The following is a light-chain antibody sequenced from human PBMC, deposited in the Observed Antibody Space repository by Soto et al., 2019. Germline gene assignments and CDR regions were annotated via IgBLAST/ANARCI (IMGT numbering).Light chain of an antibody. Sequence: EIVLTQSPATLSLSPGERVTLSCRASQSVSSYLAWYQQKPGQAPSLLIYGASTRATGTPARFSGSGPGTEFTLTISSLQSEDFAVYYCQQYIRWPLTFGGGTKVDIK. V-gene: IGKV3-15*01. J-gene: IGKJ4*01. CDR3: QQYIRWPLT. CDR1: QSVSSY. CDR2: GAS.